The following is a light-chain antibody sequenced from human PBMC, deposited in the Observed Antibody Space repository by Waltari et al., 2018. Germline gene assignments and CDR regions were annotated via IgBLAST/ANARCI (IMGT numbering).Light chain of an antibody. CDR3: GTWDSSLSAWV. J-gene: IGLJ2*01. V-gene: IGLV1-51*01. CDR2: DNY. CDR1: SSNVGSNY. Sequence: QSVLTQPPSVSAAPGQKVTISCSGSSSNVGSNYVSWYQQLPGTAPKLLIYDNYKRPSGIPDRFSGSKSGTSATLVITGLQTGDEADYYCGTWDSSLSAWVFGGGTKLTVL.